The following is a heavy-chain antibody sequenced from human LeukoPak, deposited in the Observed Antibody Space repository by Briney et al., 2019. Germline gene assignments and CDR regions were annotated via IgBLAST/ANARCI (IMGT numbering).Heavy chain of an antibody. CDR2: IYHSGST. V-gene: IGHV4-59*04. D-gene: IGHD3-10*01. J-gene: IGHJ4*02. Sequence: KPSETLSLTCTVSGGSISSYYWSWIRQPPGKGLEWIGSIYHSGSTYYNPSLKSRVTISVDTSKNQFSLKLISVTAADTALYYCAREGPHGSGIYYNPLDYWGQGALVIVSS. CDR1: GGSISSYY. CDR3: AREGPHGSGIYYNPLDY.